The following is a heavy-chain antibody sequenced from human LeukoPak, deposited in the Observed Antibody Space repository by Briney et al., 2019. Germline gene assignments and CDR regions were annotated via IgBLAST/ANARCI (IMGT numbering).Heavy chain of an antibody. J-gene: IGHJ5*01. CDR2: IGSYEGDT. D-gene: IGHD3-22*01. V-gene: IGHV1-18*01. CDR1: TSH. Sequence: ASVKVSCTATSHISWVRQAPGQGLEWMGWIGSYEGDTYYAQKFQGRVTVTTDTSTNTAYMELRSLRADDTAVYYCARDFWNFYDSSGYYRDFDSWGQGTLVTVSS. CDR3: ARDFWNFYDSSGYYRDFDS.